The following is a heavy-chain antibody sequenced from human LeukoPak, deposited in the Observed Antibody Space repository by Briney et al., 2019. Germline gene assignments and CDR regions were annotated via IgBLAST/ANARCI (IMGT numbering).Heavy chain of an antibody. Sequence: ASVKVSCKASGYTFTNYDISWVRQAPGQGLEWMGWIRVYNGKTNYAQKIQGRVTMTTDPSTSTVYMELKSLRSDDTAVYYCARRFKQDVLGTTMGWFDPWGQGTLITVSS. V-gene: IGHV1-18*01. CDR3: ARRFKQDVLGTTMGWFDP. J-gene: IGHJ5*02. D-gene: IGHD1-26*01. CDR2: IRVYNGKT. CDR1: GYTFTNYD.